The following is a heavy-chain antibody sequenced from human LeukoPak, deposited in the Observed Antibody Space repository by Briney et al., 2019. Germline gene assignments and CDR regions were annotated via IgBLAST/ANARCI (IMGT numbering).Heavy chain of an antibody. Sequence: GESLKISCKGSGYSFTSYWISWVRQMPGKGLEWMGIIYPGDSNPKYSPSFQGQVTISADKSISTVYLQWGSLKASDTAMYYCARRSQEWLGVDYWGQGTLVTVSS. CDR3: ARRSQEWLGVDY. D-gene: IGHD6-19*01. V-gene: IGHV5-51*01. J-gene: IGHJ4*02. CDR2: IYPGDSNP. CDR1: GYSFTSYW.